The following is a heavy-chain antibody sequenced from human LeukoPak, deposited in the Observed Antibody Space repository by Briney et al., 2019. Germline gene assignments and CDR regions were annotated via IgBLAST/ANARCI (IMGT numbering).Heavy chain of an antibody. J-gene: IGHJ6*03. CDR2: ISSSGSTI. Sequence: PGGSLRLSCAASGFTFSSYEVNWVRQAPGKGLEWVSYISSSGSTIYYADSVKGRFTISRDNAMNSLYLQMNSLRAEDTAVYYCASGTTGTTGYYYYYYYMDVWGKGTTVTVSS. V-gene: IGHV3-48*03. CDR1: GFTFSSYE. CDR3: ASGTTGTTGYYYYYYYMDV. D-gene: IGHD1-1*01.